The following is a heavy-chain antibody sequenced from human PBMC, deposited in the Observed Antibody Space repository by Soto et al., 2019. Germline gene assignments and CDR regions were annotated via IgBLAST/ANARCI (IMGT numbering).Heavy chain of an antibody. Sequence: QVQLVESGGGVVQPGRSLRLSCAASGFTFSSYGMHWVRQAPGKGLEWVAVISYDGSNKYYADSVKGRFTISRDNSKITLNLQKNRLRAEDTAVYYCAKDAIEAAGASVFGWYFDLWGRGTLVTVSS. D-gene: IGHD6-13*01. CDR1: GFTFSSYG. CDR3: AKDAIEAAGASVFGWYFDL. J-gene: IGHJ2*01. CDR2: ISYDGSNK. V-gene: IGHV3-30*18.